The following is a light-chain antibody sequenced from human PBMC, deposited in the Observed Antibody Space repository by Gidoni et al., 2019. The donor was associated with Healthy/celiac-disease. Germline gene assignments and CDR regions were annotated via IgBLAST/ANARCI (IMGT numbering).Light chain of an antibody. V-gene: IGKV3-15*01. J-gene: IGKJ2*01. Sequence: ELVRTQSPATLSVSPGESATRSCRASQRVSSNLAWYQQKPAPAPRLLNYGASTRATGIPARLSGSGSGTEFTLTISSLQSEYFAVYCCQRYNNWPPYTFGQGTKLEIK. CDR1: QRVSSN. CDR3: QRYNNWPPYT. CDR2: GAS.